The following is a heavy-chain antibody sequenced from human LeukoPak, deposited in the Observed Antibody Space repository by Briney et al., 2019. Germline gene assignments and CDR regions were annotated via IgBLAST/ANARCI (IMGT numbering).Heavy chain of an antibody. Sequence: GGSLRLSCAASGFIFRSSNMSWVRQAPGKGLEWVSSISAIGDITHYAESVQGRFTISRDNSGNTLYVQMSSLSVDDTAVYYCAKVKSSLRVIGAWGQGTLVTVSS. V-gene: IGHV3-23*01. D-gene: IGHD2/OR15-2a*01. CDR2: ISAIGDIT. J-gene: IGHJ5*02. CDR3: AKVKSSLRVIGA. CDR1: GFIFRSSN.